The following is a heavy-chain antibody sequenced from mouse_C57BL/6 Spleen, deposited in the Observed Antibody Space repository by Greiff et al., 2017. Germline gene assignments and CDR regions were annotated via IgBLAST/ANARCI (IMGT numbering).Heavy chain of an antibody. D-gene: IGHD2-3*01. CDR1: GFSLSTFGMG. V-gene: IGHV8-8*01. J-gene: IGHJ4*01. CDR2: IWWDDDK. Sequence: VKLMESGPGILQPSQTLSLTCSFSGFSLSTFGMGVGWIRQPSGKGLEWLAHIWWDDDKYYNPALKSRLTISKDTSKNQVFLKIANVDTADTATYYCARMNGYDGYYHYAMDYWGQGTSVTVSS. CDR3: ARMNGYDGYYHYAMDY.